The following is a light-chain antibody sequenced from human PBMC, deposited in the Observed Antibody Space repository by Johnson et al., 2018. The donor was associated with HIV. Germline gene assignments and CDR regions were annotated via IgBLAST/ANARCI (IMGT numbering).Light chain of an antibody. CDR1: SSNIVNNY. CDR3: GTWDTSMSAYV. V-gene: IGLV1-51*01. CDR2: DNN. Sequence: QSVLTQPPSVSAAPGQKVTIPCSGSSSNIVNNYVSWYQQLPGTAPKLLIYDNNKRPSGIPDRFSGSQSGPSATLDITGLQTGDEADYYCGTWDTSMSAYVFGTGTKVTVL. J-gene: IGLJ1*01.